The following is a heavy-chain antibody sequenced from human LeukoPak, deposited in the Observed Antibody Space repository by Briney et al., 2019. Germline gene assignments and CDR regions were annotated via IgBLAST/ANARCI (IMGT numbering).Heavy chain of an antibody. V-gene: IGHV4-39*02. CDR2: IYYSGST. D-gene: IGHD2-21*02. CDR1: GGSISSSSYY. J-gene: IGHJ4*02. CDR3: AKDYRPAYCGGDCYFDY. Sequence: PSETLSLTCTVSGGSISSSSYYWGWIRQPPGKGLEWIGSIYYSGSTYYNPSLKSRVTISVDTSKNQFSLKLSSVTAADTAVYYCAKDYRPAYCGGDCYFDYWGQGTLVTVSS.